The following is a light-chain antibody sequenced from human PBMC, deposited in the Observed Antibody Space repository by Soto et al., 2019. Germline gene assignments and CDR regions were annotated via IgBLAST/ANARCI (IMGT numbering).Light chain of an antibody. CDR2: DVT. V-gene: IGLV2-14*03. J-gene: IGLJ2*01. CDR1: SPDVGDYNY. Sequence: QSVLTQPASVSGSPGQSITLSCTGTSPDVGDYNYVSWYQQHPGKAPKLIIYDVTNRPSGVSNRFSGSKSGSSASLTISGLQAEDEADYYCSSSTTYTTLFGGGTKLTVL. CDR3: SSSTTYTTL.